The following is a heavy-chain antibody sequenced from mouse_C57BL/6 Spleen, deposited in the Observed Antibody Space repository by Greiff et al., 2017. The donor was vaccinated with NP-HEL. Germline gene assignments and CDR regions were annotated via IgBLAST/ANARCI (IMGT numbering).Heavy chain of an antibody. V-gene: IGHV5-16*01. CDR3: AREGYDYGMDY. Sequence: EVKLVESEGGLVQPGSSMKLSCTASGFTFSDYYMAWVRQVPEKGLEWVANINYDGSSTYYLDSLKSRFIISRDNAKKILYMQMSRLKSEDTATYYCAREGYDYGMDYGGQGTSVTVSS. D-gene: IGHD2-4*01. CDR2: INYDGSST. J-gene: IGHJ4*01. CDR1: GFTFSDYY.